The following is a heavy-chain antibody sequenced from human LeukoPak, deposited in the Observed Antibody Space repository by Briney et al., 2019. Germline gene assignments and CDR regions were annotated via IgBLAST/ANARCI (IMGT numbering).Heavy chain of an antibody. V-gene: IGHV3-53*01. D-gene: IGHD2-15*01. Sequence: PGGPLRLSCAASGFTVSSNYMSWVRQAPGKGLEWVSVIYSGGNTYYADSVKGRFTISRDNSKNTLYLQMNSLRAEDTAVYYCASAHYLLVFDYWGQGTLVTVSS. CDR3: ASAHYLLVFDY. CDR1: GFTVSSNY. CDR2: IYSGGNT. J-gene: IGHJ4*02.